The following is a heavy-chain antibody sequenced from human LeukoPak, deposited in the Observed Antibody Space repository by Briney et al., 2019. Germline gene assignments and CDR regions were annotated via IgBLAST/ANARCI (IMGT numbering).Heavy chain of an antibody. Sequence: PSQTLSLTCTVSGGSISSGSYYWSWIRQPAGKGLEWIGRIYTSGSTNYNPSLKSRVTISVDTSKNQFSLKLSSVTAADTAVYYCARTKGLSYYFDYWGQGTLVTVSS. J-gene: IGHJ4*02. CDR2: IYTSGST. CDR3: ARTKGLSYYFDY. V-gene: IGHV4-61*02. CDR1: GGSISSGSYY. D-gene: IGHD3-16*02.